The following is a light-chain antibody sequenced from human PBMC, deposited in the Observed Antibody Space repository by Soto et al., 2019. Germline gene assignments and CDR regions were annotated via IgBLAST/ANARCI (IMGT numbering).Light chain of an antibody. V-gene: IGKV1-12*01. CDR2: GAF. J-gene: IGKJ5*01. CDR3: QQADSYPIT. Sequence: DIQMTQSPSSVSVSVGDRVTITCRASLDINRWLAWYQVRPGKPPKLLIAGAFVLQSGVLSRFSGSGYGTDFALTIDNLQPEDFATYYCQQADSYPITFGQGTRLDI. CDR1: LDINRW.